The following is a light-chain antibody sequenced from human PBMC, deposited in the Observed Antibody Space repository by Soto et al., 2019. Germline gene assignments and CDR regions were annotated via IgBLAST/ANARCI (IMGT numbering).Light chain of an antibody. J-gene: IGLJ2*01. CDR3: CSHAGSSTHVV. V-gene: IGLV2-23*02. CDR2: EVS. Sequence: QSALTQPASVSGSPGQSITISCTGTSSDIGGYDLVSWYQQHPGKAPKLMIYEVSKRPSGVSNRFSGSKSGNTASLTISGLQAEDEADYYCCSHAGSSTHVVFGGGTKLTVL. CDR1: SSDIGGYDL.